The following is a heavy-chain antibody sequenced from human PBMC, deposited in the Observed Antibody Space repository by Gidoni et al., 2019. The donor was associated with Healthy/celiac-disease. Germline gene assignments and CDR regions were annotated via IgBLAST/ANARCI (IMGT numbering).Heavy chain of an antibody. CDR1: GFTFSSYA. V-gene: IGHV3-23*01. CDR2: ISGSGGST. D-gene: IGHD6-6*01. CDR3: AKWDSSSPGDYYYDGMDV. J-gene: IGHJ6*02. Sequence: EVQLLASGGGLVQPGGSLRLSCAASGFTFSSYAMRWVRQAPGKGLEWVSAISGSGGSTYYADSVKGRFTISRDNAKNTRYLQMNSLRAEDTAVYYCAKWDSSSPGDYYYDGMDVWGQGTTVTVSS.